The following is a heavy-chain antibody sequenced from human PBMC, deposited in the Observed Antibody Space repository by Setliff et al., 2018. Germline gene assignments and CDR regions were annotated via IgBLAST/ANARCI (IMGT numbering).Heavy chain of an antibody. CDR1: VGSFDTYY. J-gene: IGHJ3*02. Sequence: SEPLSLTCNVYVGSFDTYYWSWIRQPPGKGLEWFGEINQSGSGDYNPSFKGRVTISVDTSKKQFSLTLTSVTAADTALYYCRQAVVGRDVFDIWGQGTVVTVSS. CDR3: RQAVVGRDVFDI. CDR2: INQSGSG. D-gene: IGHD1-1*01. V-gene: IGHV4-34*01.